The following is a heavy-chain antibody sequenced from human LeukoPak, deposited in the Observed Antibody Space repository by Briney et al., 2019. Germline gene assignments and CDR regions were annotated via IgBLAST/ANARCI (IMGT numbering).Heavy chain of an antibody. Sequence: PGGSLRLSCAASGFTFSSYAMHWVRQAPGKGLEWVAVISYDGSHKFYADSVKGRFTISRDNSKNTLYLQMNSLRAEDTAVYNCAKAVIAAPGSPFDYWGQGTLVTVPS. V-gene: IGHV3-30*18. CDR2: ISYDGSHK. CDR1: GFTFSSYA. D-gene: IGHD6-13*01. CDR3: AKAVIAAPGSPFDY. J-gene: IGHJ4*02.